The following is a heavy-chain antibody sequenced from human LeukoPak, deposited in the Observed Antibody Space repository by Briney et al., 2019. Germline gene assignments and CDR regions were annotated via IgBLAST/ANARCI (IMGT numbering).Heavy chain of an antibody. Sequence: GGSLRLSCAASGFSVSSNYMSWVRQARGKGLEWVSIIYSGGATYYTDSVKGRFTISRDSSKNTLYLQMNSLRSEDTAVYFCARETGTARLDYWGQGTLVTVSS. CDR2: IYSGGAT. J-gene: IGHJ4*02. CDR1: GFSVSSNY. V-gene: IGHV3-66*02. D-gene: IGHD1-1*01. CDR3: ARETGTARLDY.